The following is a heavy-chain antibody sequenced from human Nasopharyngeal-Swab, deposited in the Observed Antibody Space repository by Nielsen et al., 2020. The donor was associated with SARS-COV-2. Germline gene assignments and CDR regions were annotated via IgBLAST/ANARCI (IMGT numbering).Heavy chain of an antibody. J-gene: IGHJ5*02. CDR1: GDSVTTSDYY. Sequence: ETLSLTCTVSGDSVTTSDYYRGWIRQPPGEGLEWIGSLLSSGSSYSNPSLKSRVSISVDTSKNQFSLKLTSVTAADTAVYYCVRRSDLFDSRGYSLGQGTLVTVSS. CDR2: LLSSGSS. D-gene: IGHD3-22*01. CDR3: VRRSDLFDSRGYS. V-gene: IGHV4-39*01.